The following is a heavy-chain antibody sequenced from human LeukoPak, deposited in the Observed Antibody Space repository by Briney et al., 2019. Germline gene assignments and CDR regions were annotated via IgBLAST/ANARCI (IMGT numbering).Heavy chain of an antibody. Sequence: PGGSLRFSCEASGFTFSGFDMMWVRPAQGKGLVWGSAISGSGGSTYYADSVKGRFTISRDNSKNTLYLQMNSLRAEDTAVYYCAKVPWIDYYYGMDVWGQGTTVTVAS. CDR3: AKVPWIDYYYGMDV. D-gene: IGHD2-2*03. J-gene: IGHJ6*02. CDR1: GFTFSGFD. CDR2: ISGSGGST. V-gene: IGHV3-23*01.